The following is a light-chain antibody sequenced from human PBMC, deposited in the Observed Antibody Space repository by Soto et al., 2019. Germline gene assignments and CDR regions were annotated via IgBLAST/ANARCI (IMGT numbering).Light chain of an antibody. CDR3: QQYNNWFKT. CDR1: QSIGGW. J-gene: IGKJ1*01. V-gene: IGKV1-5*03. Sequence: DIQITQSPSTMSASVGDRVTSTCLASQSIGGWLAWYQQKPGKAQKLLIYEASVLQNGVTSRFSGSGSGTEFTLTISSLQSEDFAVYYCQQYNNWFKTVGQGTKVEIK. CDR2: EAS.